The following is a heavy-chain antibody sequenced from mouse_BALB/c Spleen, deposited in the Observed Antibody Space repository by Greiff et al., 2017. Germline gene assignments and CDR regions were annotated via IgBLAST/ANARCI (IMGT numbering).Heavy chain of an antibody. CDR3: ERCHGRGAMDY. Sequence: EVQRVESGGGLVQPGGSRKLSCAASGFTFSSFGMHWVRQAPEKGLEWVAYISSGSSTIYYADTVKGRFTISRDNPKNTLFLQMTSLRSEDTAMYYCERCHGRGAMDYWGQGTSVTVSS. J-gene: IGHJ4*01. CDR1: GFTFSSFG. CDR2: ISSGSSTI. V-gene: IGHV5-17*02. D-gene: IGHD1-1*01.